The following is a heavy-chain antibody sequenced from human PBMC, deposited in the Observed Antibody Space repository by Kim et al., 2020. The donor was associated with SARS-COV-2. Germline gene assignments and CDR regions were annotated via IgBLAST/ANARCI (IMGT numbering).Heavy chain of an antibody. CDR1: GFTFSSYS. J-gene: IGHJ4*02. D-gene: IGHD3-10*01. V-gene: IGHV3-21*01. CDR3: ASISYGSGIPNY. Sequence: GGSLRLSCAASGFTFSSYSMNWVRQAPGKGLEWVSSISSSSSYIYYADSVKGRFTISRDNAKNSLYLQMNSLRAEDTAVYYCASISYGSGIPNYWGQGTLVTVSS. CDR2: ISSSSSYI.